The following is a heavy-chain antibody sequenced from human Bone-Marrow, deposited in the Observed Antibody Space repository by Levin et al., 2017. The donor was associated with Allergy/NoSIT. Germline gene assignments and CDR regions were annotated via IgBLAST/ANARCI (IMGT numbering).Heavy chain of an antibody. V-gene: IGHV4-31*02. D-gene: IGHD2-15*01. Sequence: TTSETLSLTCSVSGDSISRSDRYWSWIRQSPGRGLEWIGYIHHSGSTYFNPSLESRLAMSVDMSNNEFSLDLSSVTAADTAVYYCARGYCSDGLCYYSWFDPWSQGTLVTVSS. J-gene: IGHJ5*02. CDR2: IHHSGST. CDR1: GDSISRSDRY. CDR3: ARGYCSDGLCYYSWFDP.